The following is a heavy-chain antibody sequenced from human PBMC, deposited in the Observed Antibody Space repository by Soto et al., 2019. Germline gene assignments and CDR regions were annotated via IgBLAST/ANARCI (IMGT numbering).Heavy chain of an antibody. CDR3: VRVPTGGYAFSLDDY. D-gene: IGHD5-12*01. CDR1: GFTFSSYW. Sequence: LRLSCAASGFTFSSYWMHWVRQAPGKGLVWVSRINSDGSTTTYADSVKGRFTISRDNAKNTLYLQMNSLRAEDTAVYYCVRVPTGGYAFSLDDYWGQGTPVTVSS. J-gene: IGHJ4*02. CDR2: INSDGSTT. V-gene: IGHV3-74*01.